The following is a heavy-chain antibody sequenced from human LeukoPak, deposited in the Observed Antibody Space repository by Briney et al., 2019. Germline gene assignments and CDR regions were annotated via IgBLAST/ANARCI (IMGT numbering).Heavy chain of an antibody. CDR3: ARRYSNYFFDY. D-gene: IGHD4-11*01. J-gene: IGHJ4*02. Sequence: SETLSLTCAVSDYSISSGYYWGWIRQPPGKGLEWIVSIYYSGTTYFNPSLKSRVTISVDTSKNQFSLKLSSVTAADTAVYYCARRYSNYFFDYWGQGTLVTVSS. V-gene: IGHV4-38-2*01. CDR2: IYYSGTT. CDR1: DYSISSGYY.